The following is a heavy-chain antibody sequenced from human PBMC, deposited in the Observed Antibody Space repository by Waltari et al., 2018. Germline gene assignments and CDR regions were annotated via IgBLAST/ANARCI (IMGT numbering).Heavy chain of an antibody. Sequence: EVQLVESGGGLVKHGGSLRLSCAASGLTFTNAWMVWVRQAPGKGLEWVVRIRSKADGGTIDYAAPVKGRFTISRDDSTKTMYLQMNSLKTEDTAVYYCNTGGWYDPWGQGTLVTVSS. CDR3: NTGGWYDP. CDR1: GLTFTNAW. CDR2: IRSKADGGTI. J-gene: IGHJ5*02. V-gene: IGHV3-15*01.